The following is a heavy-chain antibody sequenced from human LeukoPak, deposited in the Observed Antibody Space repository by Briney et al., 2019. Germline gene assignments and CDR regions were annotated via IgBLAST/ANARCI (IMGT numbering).Heavy chain of an antibody. D-gene: IGHD3-10*01. CDR2: IFYSGST. CDR3: AKSNGYGLVDI. CDR1: GYSISSGYY. J-gene: IGHJ3*02. V-gene: IGHV4-38-2*02. Sequence: SETLSLTCTVSGYSISSGYYWGWIRQPPGQGLEWIGNIFYSGSTYYSPSLRSRVTISLDTSRNQFSLKLNSVTAADTAVYYCAKSNGYGLVDIWGQGTMVTVSS.